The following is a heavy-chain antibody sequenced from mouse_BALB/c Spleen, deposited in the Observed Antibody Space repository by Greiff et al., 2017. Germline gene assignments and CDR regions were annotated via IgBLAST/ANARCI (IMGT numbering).Heavy chain of an antibody. CDR3: ARGDGYYPFYYAMDY. CDR2: IWAGGST. CDR1: GFSLTSYG. D-gene: IGHD2-3*01. J-gene: IGHJ4*01. Sequence: VKLMESGPGLVAPSQSLSITCTVSGFSLTSYGVHWVRQPPGKGLEWLGVIWAGGSTNYNSALMSRLSISKDNSKSQVFLKMNSLQTDDTAMYYCARGDGYYPFYYAMDYWGQGTSVTVSS. V-gene: IGHV2-9*02.